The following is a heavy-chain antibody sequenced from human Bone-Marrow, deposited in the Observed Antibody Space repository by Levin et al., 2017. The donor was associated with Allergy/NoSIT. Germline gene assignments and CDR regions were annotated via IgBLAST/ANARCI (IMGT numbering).Heavy chain of an antibody. D-gene: IGHD3-10*01. J-gene: IGHJ4*02. CDR1: GFTFSDYS. Sequence: QAGESLKISCTTSGFTFSDYSMYWVRQAPGKGLEWLTVVSNDGTKAYYAGPVKGRLTVSRDNSKNTLYLDIRSLKSDDTAVYYCAKDEVYGRPEGTFDSWGQGSLVIVSP. CDR3: AKDEVYGRPEGTFDS. V-gene: IGHV3-30-3*02. CDR2: VSNDGTKA.